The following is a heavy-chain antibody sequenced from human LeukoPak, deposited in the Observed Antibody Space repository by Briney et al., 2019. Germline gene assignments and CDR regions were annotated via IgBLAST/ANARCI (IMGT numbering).Heavy chain of an antibody. D-gene: IGHD1-26*01. J-gene: IGHJ4*02. CDR1: GFTVSSNY. CDR3: ATQTGGSYYPLFDY. CDR2: IYSGGST. V-gene: IGHV3-53*01. Sequence: PGGSLRLSCAASGFTVSSNYMSWVRQAPGKGLEWVSVIYSGGSTYYADSVKGRFTISRDNSKNTLYLQMNSLRAEDTAVYYCATQTGGSYYPLFDYWGQGTLVTVSS.